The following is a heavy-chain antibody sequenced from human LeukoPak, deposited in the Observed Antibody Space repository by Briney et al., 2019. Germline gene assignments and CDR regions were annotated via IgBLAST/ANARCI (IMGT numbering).Heavy chain of an antibody. D-gene: IGHD1-26*01. J-gene: IGHJ4*02. CDR2: ISSSSSTI. V-gene: IGHV3-48*04. CDR1: GFTFSSYS. CDR3: ARDSGSYYRPADY. Sequence: GGSLRLSCAASGFTFSSYSMNWVRQAPGKGLEWVSYISSSSSTIYYADSVKGRFTISRDNAKNSLYLQMNSLRAEDTAVYYCARDSGSYYRPADYWGQGTLVTVSS.